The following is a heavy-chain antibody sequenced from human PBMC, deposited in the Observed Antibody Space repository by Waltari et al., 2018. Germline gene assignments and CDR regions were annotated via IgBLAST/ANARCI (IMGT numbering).Heavy chain of an antibody. Sequence: QLQLQESGPGLVKPSETLSLTCTVSGGSISSSSYYWGWIRQPPGKGLEWIGSIYYSGSTHSNPHLKSRVTIAVDTSKNQLSRKLRSVTAAETAVYYCARQTWIQLWLYAFDIWGQGTMVTVSS. CDR2: IYYSGST. CDR1: GGSISSSSYY. CDR3: ARQTWIQLWLYAFDI. J-gene: IGHJ3*02. D-gene: IGHD5-18*01. V-gene: IGHV4-39*01.